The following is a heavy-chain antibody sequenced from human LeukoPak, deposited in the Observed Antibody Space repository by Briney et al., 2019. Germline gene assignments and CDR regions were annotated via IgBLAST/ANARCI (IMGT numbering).Heavy chain of an antibody. CDR1: GFTFSSYG. V-gene: IGHV3-33*01. J-gene: IGHJ4*02. D-gene: IGHD3-3*01. CDR2: IRDDGSNK. CDR3: ARERVIIGVVNAYYFDY. Sequence: GRSLRLSCAASGFTFSSYGMRWVRQAPGKGMEWEAVIRDDGSNKYYADSVNGRFTISTDNSKNTLYPQMSILRAEHTAVYYCARERVIIGVVNAYYFDYGGQGTLVTVSS.